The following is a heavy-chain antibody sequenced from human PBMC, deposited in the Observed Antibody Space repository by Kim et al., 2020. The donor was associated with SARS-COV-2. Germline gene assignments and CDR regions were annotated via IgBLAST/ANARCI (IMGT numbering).Heavy chain of an antibody. Sequence: SETLSLTCTVSGGSISSSSYYWGWIRQPPGKGLEWIGSIYYSGSTYYNPSLKSRVTISVDTSKNQFSLKLSSVTAADTAVYYCARDRVEYYYGSGDYWG. J-gene: IGHJ4*01. V-gene: IGHV4-39*07. CDR3: ARDRVEYYYGSGDY. CDR1: GGSISSSSYY. CDR2: IYYSGST. D-gene: IGHD3-10*01.